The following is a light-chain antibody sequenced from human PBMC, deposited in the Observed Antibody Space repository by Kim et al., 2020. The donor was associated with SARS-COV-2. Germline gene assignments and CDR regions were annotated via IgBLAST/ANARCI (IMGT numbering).Light chain of an antibody. CDR1: PTVLYNSNNKNY. J-gene: IGKJ2*03. CDR3: QQYYSTPPS. CDR2: CAS. V-gene: IGKV4-1*01. Sequence: RATLNCKSSPTVLYNSNNKNYLAWYQQKPGQAPKLLIYCASIRESGVSDRFSGSGSETDFTLTISSLQAEDVAVYYCQQYYSTPPSFGQGTKLEI.